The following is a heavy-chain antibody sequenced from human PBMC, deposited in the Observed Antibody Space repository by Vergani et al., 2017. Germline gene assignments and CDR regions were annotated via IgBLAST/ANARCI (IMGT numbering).Heavy chain of an antibody. D-gene: IGHD3-10*01. J-gene: IGHJ4*02. CDR1: GASVNSYY. CDR3: ARSRIYYGAGSPDY. CDR2: VSFRGDT. Sequence: QVKLQESGPGLVKPSETLSLTCTVSGASVNSYYWSWIRQPPGKGLEWMGYVSFRGDTLYDPSVKGRMTISLNTSSNQFSLYLTSVTAADTAVYYCARSRIYYGAGSPDYWGQGTLVTVSP. V-gene: IGHV4-59*02.